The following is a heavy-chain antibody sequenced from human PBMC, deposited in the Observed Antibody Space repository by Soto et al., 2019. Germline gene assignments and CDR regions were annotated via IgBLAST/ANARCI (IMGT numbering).Heavy chain of an antibody. D-gene: IGHD3-9*01. J-gene: IGHJ6*02. CDR3: ARSDLRYFDWLLSLYGMDV. CDR2: ISYDGSNK. CDR1: GFTFSSYG. Sequence: PGGSLRLSCAASGFTFSSYGMHRVRQAPGKGLEWVAVISYDGSNKYYADSVKGRFTISRDNSKNTLYLQMNSLRAEDTAVYYCARSDLRYFDWLLSLYGMDVWGQGTTVTVSS. V-gene: IGHV3-30*03.